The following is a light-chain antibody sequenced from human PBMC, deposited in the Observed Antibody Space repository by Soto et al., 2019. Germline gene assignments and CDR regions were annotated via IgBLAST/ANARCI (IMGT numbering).Light chain of an antibody. CDR1: SSNIGNNY. CDR2: EVS. Sequence: QSVLTQPPSVSAAPGQKVTISCSGSSSNIGNNYVSWYQQHPGKAPKLMIYEVSKRPSGVPDRFSGSKSGNTASLTVSGLQAEDEADYYCSSYAGSNNVFGTGTKVTVL. V-gene: IGLV2-8*01. J-gene: IGLJ1*01. CDR3: SSYAGSNNV.